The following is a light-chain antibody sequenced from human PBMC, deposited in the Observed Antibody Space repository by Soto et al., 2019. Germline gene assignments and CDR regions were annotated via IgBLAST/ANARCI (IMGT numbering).Light chain of an antibody. CDR3: SSYTSSSTVI. CDR1: SSDVGGYNY. V-gene: IGLV2-14*01. CDR2: DVT. Sequence: QSVLTQPASVSGSPGQSIAISGTGSSSDVGGYNYVSWYQQHSGKAPKLIIYDVTNRPSGVSDRFSGSKSGNTASLTISGLQAEDEAEYYCSSYTSSSTVIFGGGTKVTVL. J-gene: IGLJ2*01.